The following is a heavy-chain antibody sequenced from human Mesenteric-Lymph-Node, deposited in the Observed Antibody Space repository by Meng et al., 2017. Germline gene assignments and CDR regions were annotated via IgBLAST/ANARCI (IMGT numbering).Heavy chain of an antibody. CDR2: ISAGGSTT. Sequence: GESLKISCAASGFTFDNYAMSWVRQAPGKGLEWVSTISAGGSTTYYADSVQGRFTISRDNSKNTLYLQLNSLRAEDTALYYCAKDGGDYGDDSYYFDYWGQGTLVTVSS. J-gene: IGHJ4*02. V-gene: IGHV3-23*01. CDR1: GFTFDNYA. D-gene: IGHD4-17*01. CDR3: AKDGGDYGDDSYYFDY.